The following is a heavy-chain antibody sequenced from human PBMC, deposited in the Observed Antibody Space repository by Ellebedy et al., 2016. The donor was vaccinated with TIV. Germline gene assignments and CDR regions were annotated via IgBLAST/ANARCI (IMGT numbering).Heavy chain of an antibody. V-gene: IGHV3-74*01. Sequence: GESLKISCAASGFTFSSYSMNWVRQAPGKGLAWVSRINTDGSTTTNADSVKGRFTISRDNAKNTLYLQMNSLRADDTAVYYCARGSSSGWYPNWLDPWGQGTLVTVSS. J-gene: IGHJ5*02. CDR1: GFTFSSYS. CDR3: ARGSSSGWYPNWLDP. D-gene: IGHD6-19*01. CDR2: INTDGSTT.